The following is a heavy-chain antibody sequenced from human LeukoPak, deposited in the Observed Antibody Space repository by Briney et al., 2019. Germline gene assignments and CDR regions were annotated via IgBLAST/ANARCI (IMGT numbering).Heavy chain of an antibody. Sequence: ASVKVSCKASGYTFTSYGISWVRQAPGQGLEWMGWTSAYNGNTNYAQKLQGRVTMTTDTSTSTAYMELRSLRSDDTAVYYCARPHCSSTSCPSEFWGQGTLVTVSS. D-gene: IGHD2-2*01. J-gene: IGHJ4*02. CDR3: ARPHCSSTSCPSEF. CDR2: TSAYNGNT. V-gene: IGHV1-18*01. CDR1: GYTFTSYG.